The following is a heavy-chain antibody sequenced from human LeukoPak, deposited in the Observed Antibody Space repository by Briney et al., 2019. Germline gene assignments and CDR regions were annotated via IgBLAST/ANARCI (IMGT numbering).Heavy chain of an antibody. Sequence: PGGSLRLSCAASGFPFRSYSMNWVRQAPGKGLEWVSSISSSSSYIYYADSVKGRLNSLYLQMNSLRAEDTAVYYCARGYYDFWSGYSNWGQGTLVTVSS. CDR1: GFPFRSYS. CDR2: ISSSSSYI. D-gene: IGHD3-3*01. V-gene: IGHV3-21*01. CDR3: ARGYYDFWSGYSN. J-gene: IGHJ4*02.